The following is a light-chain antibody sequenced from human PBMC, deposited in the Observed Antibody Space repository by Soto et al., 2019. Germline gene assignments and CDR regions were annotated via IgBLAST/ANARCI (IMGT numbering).Light chain of an antibody. CDR1: QSVYST. J-gene: IGKJ4*01. V-gene: IGKV3-15*01. CDR3: QQYNKWPLT. CDR2: HAS. Sequence: EIVMTQSPATLSVSPGERATLSCRASQSVYSTLAWYQQKPGQAPSLLIYHASTRATGIPARFSGSGSGTEFTHTISSLQSEDFAVYYCQQYNKWPLTFGGGTKLEIK.